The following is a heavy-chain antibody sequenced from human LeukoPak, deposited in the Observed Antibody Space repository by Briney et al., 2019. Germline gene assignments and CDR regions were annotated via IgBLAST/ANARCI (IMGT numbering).Heavy chain of an antibody. J-gene: IGHJ5*02. D-gene: IGHD5-18*01. V-gene: IGHV1-46*01. CDR1: GYTFSGHY. CDR2: MHPTGGST. Sequence: ASVKISCKASGYTFSGHYIHWVRQAPGQGLEWMGVMHPTGGSTNYAQRFEGRVTMTRDTSTSTVYMELRSLTSEDTPVYYCARDDFDTAMVYNYFDPWGQGTLVTVSS. CDR3: ARDDFDTAMVYNYFDP.